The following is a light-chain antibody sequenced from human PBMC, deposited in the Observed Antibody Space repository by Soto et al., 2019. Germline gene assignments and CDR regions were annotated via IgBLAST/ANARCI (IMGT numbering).Light chain of an antibody. CDR1: SSNIGAGYD. CDR2: GNS. CDR3: QSYDSSLSGSV. Sequence: QSVLTQPPSVSGAPGQRVTISCTGSSSNIGAGYDVHWYQQLPGTAPKLLIYGNSNRPSGVPDRFYGSKSGTSASLAITGLQDEDEADYYCQSYDSSLSGSVFGGGTQLTVL. J-gene: IGLJ2*01. V-gene: IGLV1-40*01.